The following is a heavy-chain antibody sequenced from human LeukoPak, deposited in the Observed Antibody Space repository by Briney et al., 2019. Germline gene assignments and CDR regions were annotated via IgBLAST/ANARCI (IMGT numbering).Heavy chain of an antibody. J-gene: IGHJ4*02. CDR2: ISGNGGST. CDR1: GFSFSSHA. V-gene: IGHV3-64*01. CDR3: ARADSDWLLAG. Sequence: GGSLRLSCAASGFSFSSHAMHWVRQAPGKGLEYVSSISGNGGSTYYANSVKGRFTISRDNSKSTLYLQMGSLRGEDMAVYYCARADSDWLLAGWGQGTLVTVSS. D-gene: IGHD3-9*01.